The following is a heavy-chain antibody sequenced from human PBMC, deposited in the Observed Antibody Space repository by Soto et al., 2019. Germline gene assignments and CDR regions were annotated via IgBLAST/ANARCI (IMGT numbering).Heavy chain of an antibody. V-gene: IGHV3-23*01. J-gene: IGHJ2*01. CDR3: AKRSGRDGSGFYYVPLAWYFDL. Sequence: EVQLLEYGGGLLQPGGSLRLSCAASGFTFSSYAMSWVRQAPGQGLEWVSAISGGGGSTYYADPVKGRFTISSDNSKNTLYLQMNRLRAEDTAVSSCAKRSGRDGSGFYYVPLAWYFDLWGRGTLVVVSS. CDR2: ISGGGGST. D-gene: IGHD3-10*01. CDR1: GFTFSSYA.